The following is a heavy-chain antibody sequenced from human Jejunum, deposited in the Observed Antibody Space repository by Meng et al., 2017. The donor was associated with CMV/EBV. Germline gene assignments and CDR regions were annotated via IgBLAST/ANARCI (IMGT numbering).Heavy chain of an antibody. Sequence: SSYAIAWVRQKPGRGLEWVGIIHRYDSDTRYEPSVKGQVTISVDYSISTTYLQRSSLGASDTAMYYCARGGTYDFWTTYFSFPIDYWGQGTPVTVSS. V-gene: IGHV5-51*01. CDR2: IHRYDSDT. CDR3: ARGGTYDFWTTYFSFPIDY. CDR1: SSYA. J-gene: IGHJ4*02. D-gene: IGHD3/OR15-3a*01.